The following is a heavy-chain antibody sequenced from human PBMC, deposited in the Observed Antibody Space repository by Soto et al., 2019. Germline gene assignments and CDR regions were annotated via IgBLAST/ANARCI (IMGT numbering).Heavy chain of an antibody. CDR1: GNTFTNYA. D-gene: IGHD3-22*01. CDR2: INAGNGNT. J-gene: IGHJ4*02. V-gene: IGHV1-3*01. Sequence: ASVKVSCKASGNTFTNYAKHWVRQAPGQRLEWMGWINAGNGNTKYSQKFQGRVTITRDTSASTAYMELSSLRSEDTAVYYCAGSPDSGYYYDWGQGTLVTVSS. CDR3: AGSPDSGYYYD.